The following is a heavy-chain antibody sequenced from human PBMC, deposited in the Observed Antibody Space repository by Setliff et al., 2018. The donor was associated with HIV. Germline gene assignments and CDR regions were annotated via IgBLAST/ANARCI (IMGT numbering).Heavy chain of an antibody. J-gene: IGHJ4*02. CDR1: GYTFTSYY. Sequence: GASVKVSCKASGYTFTSYYMHWVRQAPGQGLEWMGIINPSGGSTNYAQKFQGRVTMTRDTSTSTVYMELSSLRSEDTAMYYCAVVNKVTDFEYWGQGTLVTVSS. CDR3: AVVNKVTDFEY. V-gene: IGHV1-46*03. D-gene: IGHD2-21*02. CDR2: INPSGGST.